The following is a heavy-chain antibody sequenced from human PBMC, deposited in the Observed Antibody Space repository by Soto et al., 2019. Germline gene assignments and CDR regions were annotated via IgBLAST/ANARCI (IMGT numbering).Heavy chain of an antibody. J-gene: IGHJ4*02. V-gene: IGHV3-23*01. D-gene: IGHD6-13*01. CDR1: EFTFSSYA. Sequence: GGSLRLSCAASEFTFSSYAMSWVRQAPGKGLEWVSAISGSGDRTYYADSVKGRFTISRDTSKNTLSLQMNSLRAEDTAVYYCARGIIAAAGIALDYWGQGTLVTVSS. CDR2: ISGSGDRT. CDR3: ARGIIAAAGIALDY.